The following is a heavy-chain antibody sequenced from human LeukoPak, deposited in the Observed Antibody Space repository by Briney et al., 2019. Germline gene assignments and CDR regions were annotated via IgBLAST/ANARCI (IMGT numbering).Heavy chain of an antibody. V-gene: IGHV5-51*01. D-gene: IGHD1-26*01. CDR2: IYPGDSDT. J-gene: IGHJ3*02. Sequence: GESRKISCKGSGYSFISYWIGWVRQMPGKGLGWLGNIYPGDSDTRYSPSFQGQVTISADKSINTAYLQWSSLKASDTAMYYCARLYTGSSGAFDIWGQGTMVTVSS. CDR1: GYSFISYW. CDR3: ARLYTGSSGAFDI.